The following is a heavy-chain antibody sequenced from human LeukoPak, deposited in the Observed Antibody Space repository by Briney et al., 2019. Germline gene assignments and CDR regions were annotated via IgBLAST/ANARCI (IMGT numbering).Heavy chain of an antibody. CDR1: GGSIRSYY. CDR3: ARDFGGSDGYTGYWYFDL. D-gene: IGHD5-24*01. V-gene: IGHV4-59*01. CDR2: IHYSGST. Sequence: SETLSLTCTVSGGSIRSYYWSWIRQPPGKGLEWIGYIHYSGSTTYNPLLKSRITISVDTSKNQFSLRLSSVTAADTAVYFCARDFGGSDGYTGYWYFDLWGRGTLVTVSS. J-gene: IGHJ2*01.